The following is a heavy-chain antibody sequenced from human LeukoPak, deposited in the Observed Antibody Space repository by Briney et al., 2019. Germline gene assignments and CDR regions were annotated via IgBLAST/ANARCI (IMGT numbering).Heavy chain of an antibody. J-gene: IGHJ4*02. Sequence: KPGGSLRLSRAASGFTFSNAWMSWVRQAPGKGLEWVGRIKSKTDGGTTDYAAPVKGRFTISRDDSKNTLYLQMNSLKTEDTAVYYCTTAGWSGPYPAWYWGQGTLVTVSS. CDR1: GFTFSNAW. CDR2: IKSKTDGGTT. CDR3: TTAGWSGPYPAWY. D-gene: IGHD3-3*01. V-gene: IGHV3-15*01.